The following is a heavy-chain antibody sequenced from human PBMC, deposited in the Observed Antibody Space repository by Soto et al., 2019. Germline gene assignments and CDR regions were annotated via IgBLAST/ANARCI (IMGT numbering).Heavy chain of an antibody. D-gene: IGHD2-15*01. CDR3: TTEGPGYCSGGSCYAIDY. V-gene: IGHV3-15*01. J-gene: IGHJ4*02. CDR2: IKSKTDGGTT. CDR1: GFTFSNAW. Sequence: EVQLVESGGGLVKPGGSLRLSCAASGFTFSNAWMSWVRQAPGKGLEWVVRIKSKTDGGTTDYAAPVKGRFTISRDDSKNTLYLQMNSLKTEDTAVYYCTTEGPGYCSGGSCYAIDYWGQGTLVTVSS.